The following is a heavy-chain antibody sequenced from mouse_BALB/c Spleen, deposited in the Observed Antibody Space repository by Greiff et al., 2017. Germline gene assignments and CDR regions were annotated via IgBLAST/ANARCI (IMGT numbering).Heavy chain of an antibody. CDR3: ALRLGAY. Sequence: DLVKPGASVKLSCKASGYTFTSYWINWINQRPGQGLEWIGRIAPGSGSTYYNEMFKGKATLTVDTSSSTAYIQLSSLSSEDSAVYFCALRLGAYWGQGTLVTVSA. J-gene: IGHJ3*01. D-gene: IGHD1-2*01. V-gene: IGHV1S41*01. CDR1: GYTFTSYW. CDR2: IAPGSGST.